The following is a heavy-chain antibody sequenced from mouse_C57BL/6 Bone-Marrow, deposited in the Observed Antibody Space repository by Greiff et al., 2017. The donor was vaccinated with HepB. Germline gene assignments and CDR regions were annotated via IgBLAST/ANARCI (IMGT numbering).Heavy chain of an antibody. Sequence: EVQLQQSVAELVRPGASVKLSCTASGFNIKNTYMHWVKQRPEQGLEWIGRIDPANGNTKYAPKFQGQATITTDTSSKTADLHLTSLTSEDTAIYYCARYSNYVWYFDVWGTGTTVTVSS. CDR1: GFNIKNTY. D-gene: IGHD2-5*01. J-gene: IGHJ1*03. CDR3: ARYSNYVWYFDV. CDR2: IDPANGNT. V-gene: IGHV14-3*01.